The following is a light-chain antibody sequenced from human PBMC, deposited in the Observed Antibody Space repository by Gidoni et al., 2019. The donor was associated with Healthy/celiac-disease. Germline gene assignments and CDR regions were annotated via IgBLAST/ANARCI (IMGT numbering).Light chain of an antibody. V-gene: IGKV1-39*01. J-gene: IGKJ1*01. Sequence: DIQMTQSPSPLSASVGDRVTITCRASQSISSYLNWYQQKPGKAPKLLIYAASSLQSGVPSRVSGSGSGTDFTLTISSLQPEDFATYYCQQSYSTETFXQXTKVEIK. CDR2: AAS. CDR3: QQSYSTET. CDR1: QSISSY.